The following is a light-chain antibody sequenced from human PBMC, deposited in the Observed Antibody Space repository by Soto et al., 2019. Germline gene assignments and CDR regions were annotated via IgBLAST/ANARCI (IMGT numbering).Light chain of an antibody. V-gene: IGKV3-20*01. J-gene: IGKJ4*01. CDR2: GAS. CDR1: QSVSSSY. CDR3: QQYGSSPLT. Sequence: EIVLTQSPGTLSLSPGERATLSCRASQSVSSSYLAWYQQKPGQAPRLLIYGASSRATGIPDRFSGNGSGTDFTLTIIRLEPEDFAVYYCQQYGSSPLTFGGGTKVDIK.